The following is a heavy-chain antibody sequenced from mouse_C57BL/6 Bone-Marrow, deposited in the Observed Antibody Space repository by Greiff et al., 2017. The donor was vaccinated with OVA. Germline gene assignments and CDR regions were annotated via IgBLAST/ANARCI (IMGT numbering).Heavy chain of an antibody. J-gene: IGHJ3*01. V-gene: IGHV7-3*01. CDR1: GFTFTDYY. D-gene: IGHD2-4*01. CDR3: ARYDYDGAWFAY. CDR2: IRNKANGYTT. Sequence: EVMLVESGGGLVQPGGSLSLSCAASGFTFTDYYMSWVRQPPGKALEWLGFIRNKANGYTTEYSASVKGRFTISRDNPQSILYLQMNALRAEDSATYYCARYDYDGAWFAYWGQGTLVTVSA.